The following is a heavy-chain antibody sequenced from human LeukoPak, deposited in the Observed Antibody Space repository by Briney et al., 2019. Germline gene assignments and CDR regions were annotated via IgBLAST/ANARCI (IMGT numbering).Heavy chain of an antibody. CDR2: INTDGSTT. J-gene: IGHJ4*02. Sequence: GGSLRLSCAASGFTFSSYWMHWVRQVPGKGLVWVSGINTDGSTTSYADSVKGRFTISRDNAKNTLYLRMNSLRDEDTAVYYCARDFSGTSGPLDYWGQGTLVTVSS. CDR1: GFTFSSYW. D-gene: IGHD1-14*01. V-gene: IGHV3-74*01. CDR3: ARDFSGTSGPLDY.